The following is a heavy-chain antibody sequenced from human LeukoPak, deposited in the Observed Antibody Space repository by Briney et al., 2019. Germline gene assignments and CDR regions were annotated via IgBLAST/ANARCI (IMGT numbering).Heavy chain of an antibody. CDR2: ICYSGST. J-gene: IGHJ5*02. CDR1: GGSISSGGYY. D-gene: IGHD1-26*01. V-gene: IGHV4-31*03. Sequence: SETLSVTCTVSGGSISSGGYYWSWIRQHPGKGLEWIGYICYSGSTYYNPSLKSRVTISVDTSKNQFSLKLSSVTAADTAVYYCARGSLSEFDPWGQGTLVTVSS. CDR3: ARGSLSEFDP.